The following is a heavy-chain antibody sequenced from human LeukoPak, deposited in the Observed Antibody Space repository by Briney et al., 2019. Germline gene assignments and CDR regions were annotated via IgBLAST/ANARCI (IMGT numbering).Heavy chain of an antibody. D-gene: IGHD1-26*01. V-gene: IGHV4-39*07. CDR3: ATTTIRLGY. CDR2: IYHSGST. J-gene: IGHJ4*02. Sequence: SETLSLTCTVSGGSISSSGYYWGWLRQPPGKGLEWIGSIYHSGSTYYNPSLKSRVTISVDTSKNQFSLKLSSVTAADTAVYYCATTTIRLGYWGQGTLVTVSS. CDR1: GGSISSSGYY.